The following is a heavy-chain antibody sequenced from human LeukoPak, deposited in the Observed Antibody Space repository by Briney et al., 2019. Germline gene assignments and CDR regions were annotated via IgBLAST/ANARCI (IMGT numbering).Heavy chain of an antibody. CDR1: GFTFNIYG. CDR3: TRDRRLASFDN. Sequence: GGSLRLSCAASGFTFNIYGLSWVRQAPGKGLEWVSGIGPSGGSTYFADSVKGRFTISRDNSKNTMYLQMNSLRGDDTAVYYCTRDRRLASFDNWGQGTLVTVSS. J-gene: IGHJ4*02. CDR2: IGPSGGST. V-gene: IGHV3-23*01.